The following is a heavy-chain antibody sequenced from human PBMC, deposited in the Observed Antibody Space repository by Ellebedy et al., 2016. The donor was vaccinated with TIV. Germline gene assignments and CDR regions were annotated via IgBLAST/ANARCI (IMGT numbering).Heavy chain of an antibody. D-gene: IGHD3-22*01. CDR1: GGSISSYY. Sequence: MPSETLSLTCTVSGGSISSYYWSWIRQPPGKGLEWIGYIYYSGSTNYNPSLKSRVSISVDTSKNQFSLKLSSVTAADTAVYYCARFITMVVVVMPSDAFDIWGQGTMVTVSS. V-gene: IGHV4-59*08. CDR2: IYYSGST. CDR3: ARFITMVVVVMPSDAFDI. J-gene: IGHJ3*02.